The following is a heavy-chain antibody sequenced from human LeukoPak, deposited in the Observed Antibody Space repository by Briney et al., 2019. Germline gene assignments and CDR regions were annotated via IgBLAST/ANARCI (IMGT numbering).Heavy chain of an antibody. CDR3: VRGYSYGFYFDY. CDR2: INPNSGGP. J-gene: IGHJ4*02. V-gene: IGHV1-2*06. Sequence: ASVKVSCTTSGYSFTGYYIHWVRQAPGQGLEWMGRINPNSGGPNYGQKFQGTVTMTRDTSISTAYLELSNSRSDDTAAYYCVRGYSYGFYFDYWGQGSLVTVSS. D-gene: IGHD5-18*01. CDR1: GYSFTGYY.